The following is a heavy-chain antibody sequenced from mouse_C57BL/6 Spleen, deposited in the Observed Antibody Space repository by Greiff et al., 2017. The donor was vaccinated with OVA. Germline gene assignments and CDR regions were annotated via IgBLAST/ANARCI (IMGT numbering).Heavy chain of an antibody. CDR1: GFTFSDAW. Sequence: EVHLVESGGGLVQPGGSMKLSCAASGFTFSDAWMDWVRQSPEKGLEWVAEIRNKANNHATYYAESVKGRFTISRDDSKSSVYLQMNSLRAEDTGIYYCTIYDGYYNYAMDYWGQGTSVTVSS. J-gene: IGHJ4*01. CDR3: TIYDGYYNYAMDY. D-gene: IGHD2-3*01. CDR2: IRNKANNHAT. V-gene: IGHV6-6*01.